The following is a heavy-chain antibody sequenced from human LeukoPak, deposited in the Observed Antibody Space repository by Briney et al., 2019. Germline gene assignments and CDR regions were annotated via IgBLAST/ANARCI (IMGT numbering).Heavy chain of an antibody. J-gene: IGHJ4*02. Sequence: PGGSLRLSCAASGFIFSDYYMSWIRQAPGKGLEWVSYISSSGSTIYYADSVKGRFTISRDNAKNSLYLQMNSLRAEDTAVYYCARAVLIAVAGSYYFDYWGQGTLVTVSS. V-gene: IGHV3-11*01. D-gene: IGHD6-19*01. CDR1: GFIFSDYY. CDR2: ISSSGSTI. CDR3: ARAVLIAVAGSYYFDY.